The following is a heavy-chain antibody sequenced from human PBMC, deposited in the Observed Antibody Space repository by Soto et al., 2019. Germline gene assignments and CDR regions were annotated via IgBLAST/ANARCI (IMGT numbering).Heavy chain of an antibody. CDR2: INPSGGST. J-gene: IGHJ6*04. Sequence: ASVKVSCKASGYTFTSYYMHWVRQAPGQGLEWMGIINPSGGSTSYAQKFQGRVTMTRDTSTSTVYMELSSLRSEDTAVYYCARKQRPFKSYYSGMDVWGKGTRLT. V-gene: IGHV1-46*01. CDR1: GYTFTSYY. CDR3: ARKQRPFKSYYSGMDV.